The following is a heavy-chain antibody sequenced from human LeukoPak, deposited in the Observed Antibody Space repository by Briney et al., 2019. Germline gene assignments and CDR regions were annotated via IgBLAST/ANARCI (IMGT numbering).Heavy chain of an antibody. Sequence: GASVKVSCKASGYTFTGYYMHWVRQAPGQGLEWMGWINPNSGGTNYAQKFQGRVTMTRDTSISTAYMELSRLRSDDTAVYYCARDIVRQQLVHNCGYWGQGTLVTVSS. CDR2: INPNSGGT. CDR1: GYTFTGYY. V-gene: IGHV1-2*02. D-gene: IGHD6-13*01. CDR3: ARDIVRQQLVHNCGY. J-gene: IGHJ4*02.